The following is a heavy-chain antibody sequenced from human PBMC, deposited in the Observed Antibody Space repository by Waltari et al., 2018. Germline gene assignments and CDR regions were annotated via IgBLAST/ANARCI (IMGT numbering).Heavy chain of an antibody. V-gene: IGHV3-21*01. J-gene: IGHJ6*02. CDR2: ISSSSSYI. CDR3: AVDWKGYSSGWYLIPYYYYGMDV. CDR1: GFTFSSYS. D-gene: IGHD6-19*01. Sequence: EVQLVESGGGLVKPGGSLRLSCAASGFTFSSYSMNWVRQAPGKGLEWVSSISSSSSYIYYADSVKGRFPIPRDHAKNSLFLQMNSLRAEDTAVYYCAVDWKGYSSGWYLIPYYYYGMDVWGQGTTVTVSS.